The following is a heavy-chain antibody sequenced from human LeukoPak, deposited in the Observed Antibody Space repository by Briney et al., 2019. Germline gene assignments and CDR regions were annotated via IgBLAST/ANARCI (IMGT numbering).Heavy chain of an antibody. Sequence: ASVKVSCKASGYTFTGYYMHWVRQAPGQGLEWMGWINPNSGGTNYAQKFQGRVTMTRDTSISTAYMELSRLRSEDTAVYYCARGTTEVTPDDAFDIWGQGTMVTVSS. V-gene: IGHV1-2*02. CDR2: INPNSGGT. CDR3: ARGTTEVTPDDAFDI. D-gene: IGHD4-23*01. J-gene: IGHJ3*02. CDR1: GYTFTGYY.